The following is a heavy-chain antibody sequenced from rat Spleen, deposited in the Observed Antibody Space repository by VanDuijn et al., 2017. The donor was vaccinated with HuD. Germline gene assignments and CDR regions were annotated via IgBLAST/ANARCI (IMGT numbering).Heavy chain of an antibody. D-gene: IGHD1-12*02. V-gene: IGHV5-25*01. CDR3: TRRPYYDGAYYPFAY. CDR1: GLRFSDPY. Sequence: EVQLVESGGGLVQLGRSMKLSCAASGLRFSDPYMAWVRQAPKKGLEWVASISPSGVSTYYRDSVKGRFTISRDNAKSTLYLQMDSLRSEDTATYYCTRRPYYDGAYYPFAYWGQGTLVTVSS. CDR2: ISPSGVST. J-gene: IGHJ3*01.